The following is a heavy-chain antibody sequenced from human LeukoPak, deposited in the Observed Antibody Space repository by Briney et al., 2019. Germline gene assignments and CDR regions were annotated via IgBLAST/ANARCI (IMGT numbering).Heavy chain of an antibody. D-gene: IGHD3-22*01. V-gene: IGHV3-30*02. CDR1: GLTFSSYG. CDR2: IRYDGSNT. CDR3: AIPAYYYDSSGYPLDY. J-gene: IGHJ4*02. Sequence: PGGSLRLSCAASGLTFSSYGMHWVRQAPGKGLEWVAFIRYDGSNTYYADSVKGRFTIPRDNSKNTLYLQMISRRAEDTAVYYCAIPAYYYDSSGYPLDYWGQGTLVTVSS.